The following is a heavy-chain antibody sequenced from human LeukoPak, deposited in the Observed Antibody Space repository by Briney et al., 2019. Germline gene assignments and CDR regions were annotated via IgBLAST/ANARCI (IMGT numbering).Heavy chain of an antibody. CDR2: ISGGGGST. V-gene: IGHV3-23*01. CDR3: AKEGYYGSGSYYNPNWFDP. J-gene: IGHJ5*02. D-gene: IGHD3-10*01. CDR1: GFTFSSYA. Sequence: GGSLRLSCAASGFTFSSYAMSWVRQAPGKGLEWVSAISGGGGSTYYADSVKGRFTISRDNSKNTLYLQMNSLRAEDTAVYYCAKEGYYGSGSYYNPNWFDPWGQGTLVTASS.